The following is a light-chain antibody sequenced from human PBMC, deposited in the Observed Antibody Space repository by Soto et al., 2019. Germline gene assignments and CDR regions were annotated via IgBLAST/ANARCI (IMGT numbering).Light chain of an antibody. CDR1: QSLNTD. CDR3: QQYKSWPPST. Sequence: ILLTQSPATLSVSPWESATLSCRASQSLNTDLAWYQQKPGQAPRLLLYGASTRATGTPTRFSGSGSGTEFTLTISSLQSEDFAIYYCQQYKSWPPSTFGQGTRLDIK. V-gene: IGKV3-15*01. J-gene: IGKJ5*01. CDR2: GAS.